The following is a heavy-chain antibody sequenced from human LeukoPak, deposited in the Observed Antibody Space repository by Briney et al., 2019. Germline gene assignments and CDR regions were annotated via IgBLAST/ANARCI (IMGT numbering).Heavy chain of an antibody. V-gene: IGHV4-61*02. CDR1: GGSISSGSYY. Sequence: PSETLSLTCTVSGGSISSGSYYWTWIRQPAGKGLEWIGRIYTSGSTNYNPSLKSRVTISVDTSKNQFSLKLSSVTAADTAVYYCARGDFWSGYYYYMDVWGKGTTVTVSS. CDR2: IYTSGST. D-gene: IGHD3-3*01. CDR3: ARGDFWSGYYYYMDV. J-gene: IGHJ6*03.